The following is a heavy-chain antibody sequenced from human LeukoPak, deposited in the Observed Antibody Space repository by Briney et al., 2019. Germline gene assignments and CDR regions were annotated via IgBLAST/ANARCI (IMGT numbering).Heavy chain of an antibody. J-gene: IGHJ4*02. CDR2: IRSSGNTI. CDR3: ARHGYSDSYFDY. CDR1: GFTFSDYG. V-gene: IGHV3-48*04. Sequence: GGSLRLSCAASGFTFSDYGMSWVRQAPGKGLEWVSYIRSSGNTIYYADSVKGRFTISRDNAKNSLYLQMNSLRAEDTAVYYCARHGYSDSYFDYWGQGTLVTVSS. D-gene: IGHD1-26*01.